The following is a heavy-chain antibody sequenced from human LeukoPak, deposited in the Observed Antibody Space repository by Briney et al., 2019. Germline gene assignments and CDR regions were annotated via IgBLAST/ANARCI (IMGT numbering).Heavy chain of an antibody. CDR1: GFTFSSYW. J-gene: IGHJ4*02. CDR2: IDSDGST. CDR3: AKPMVVGATDYFDY. V-gene: IGHV3-74*01. Sequence: GGSLRLSCAASGFTFSSYWMHWVRQAPGKGLVWVSRIDSDGSTIYADSVKGRFTISRDNSKNTLYLQMNSLRAEDTAVYYCAKPMVVGATDYFDYWGQGTLVTVSS. D-gene: IGHD1-26*01.